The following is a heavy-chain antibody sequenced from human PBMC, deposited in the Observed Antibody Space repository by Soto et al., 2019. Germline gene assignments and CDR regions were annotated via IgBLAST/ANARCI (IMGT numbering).Heavy chain of an antibody. J-gene: IGHJ3*02. Sequence: ASVKVSCKASGYTFTSYDISWVRQAPGQRLEWMGWISAYNGNTNYAQKLQGRVTMTTDTPTSTAYMELRSLRSDDTAVYYCARVILTVLPCGGSCDRPEGDAFDIWGQGTMVTVSS. CDR2: ISAYNGNT. CDR1: GYTFTSYD. V-gene: IGHV1-18*01. D-gene: IGHD2-15*01. CDR3: ARVILTVLPCGGSCDRPEGDAFDI.